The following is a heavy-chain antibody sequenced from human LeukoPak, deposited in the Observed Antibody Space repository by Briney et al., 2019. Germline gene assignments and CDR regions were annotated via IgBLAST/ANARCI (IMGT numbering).Heavy chain of an antibody. J-gene: IGHJ4*02. V-gene: IGHV1-46*01. CDR3: ASSEGRNYYGSGSYRY. CDR1: GYTFTSYY. CDR2: INPSGGST. Sequence: ASVKVSCKASGYTFTSYYMHWVRQAPGQGLEWMGIINPSGGSTSYAQKFQGRVTMTTDTSTSTAYMELRSLRSDDTAVYYCASSEGRNYYGSGSYRYWGQGTLVTVSS. D-gene: IGHD3-10*01.